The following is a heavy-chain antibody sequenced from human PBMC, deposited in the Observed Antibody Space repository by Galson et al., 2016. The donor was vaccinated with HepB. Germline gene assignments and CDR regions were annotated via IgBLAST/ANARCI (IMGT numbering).Heavy chain of an antibody. Sequence: SETLSLTCTVSGDSISSTSHYWGWIRQPPGKGLEWTGSFYHSGSTYKNPSLKSRVTISADTSKNQFYLQVTSVTAADSAVYYCASVYYDFLTGHSNGFDSWGPGKLVT. V-gene: IGHV4-39*01. CDR2: FYHSGST. J-gene: IGHJ4*02. CDR1: GDSISSTSHY. CDR3: ASVYYDFLTGHSNGFDS. D-gene: IGHD3/OR15-3a*01.